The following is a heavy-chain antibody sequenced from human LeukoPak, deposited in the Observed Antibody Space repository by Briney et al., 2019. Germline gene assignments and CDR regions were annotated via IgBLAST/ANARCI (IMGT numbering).Heavy chain of an antibody. D-gene: IGHD6-13*01. CDR3: ARDDSSSWYFDY. Sequence: ASVKVSCKASGYTCTSYAMHWVRQAPGQRLEWMGWINAGNGNTKYSQKFQGRVAITRDTSASTAYMELSSLRSEDTAVYYCARDDSSSWYFDYWGQGTLVTVSS. CDR1: GYTCTSYA. CDR2: INAGNGNT. V-gene: IGHV1-3*01. J-gene: IGHJ4*02.